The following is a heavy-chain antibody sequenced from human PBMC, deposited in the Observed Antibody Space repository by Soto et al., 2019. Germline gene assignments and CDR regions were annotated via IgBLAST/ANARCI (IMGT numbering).Heavy chain of an antibody. J-gene: IGHJ6*02. CDR3: ATVGVRGVYYYYGMDV. V-gene: IGHV1-69*01. Sequence: QVQLVQSGAEVKKPGSSVKVSCKASGGTFSSHAISWVRQAPGQGLEWMGGIIPIFGTANYAQKFQGRVTITADESTSTAYMELSSLRSEDTAVYYCATVGVRGVYYYYGMDVWGQGTTVTVSS. CDR1: GGTFSSHA. D-gene: IGHD3-10*01. CDR2: IIPIFGTA.